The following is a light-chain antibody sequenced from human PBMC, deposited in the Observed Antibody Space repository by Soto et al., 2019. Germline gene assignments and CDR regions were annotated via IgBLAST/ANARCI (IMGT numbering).Light chain of an antibody. V-gene: IGLV2-14*03. J-gene: IGLJ1*01. CDR3: ASPPTSKPRV. CDR1: SSDVGAYDY. CDR2: EVS. Sequence: QSALTQPASVSGSPGQSIAISCTGTSSDVGAYDYVSWYQQHPDKAPKLIIYEVSHRPAGVSNRFSASKYVNTATLTISGLQTEDEADYYCASPPTSKPRVFGTGTKVTVL.